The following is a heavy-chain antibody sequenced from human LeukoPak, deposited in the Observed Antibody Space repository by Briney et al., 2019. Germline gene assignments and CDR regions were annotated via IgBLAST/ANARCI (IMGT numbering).Heavy chain of an antibody. J-gene: IGHJ4*02. V-gene: IGHV4-39*01. CDR2: INYRGNT. CDR3: AAGIEVAGAPFDY. CDR1: GGSISSSSYY. D-gene: IGHD6-19*01. Sequence: KTSETLSLTCTVSGGSISSSSYYWGWIRQPPGKGLDWIGIINYRGNTYYNPSLKSRVTISVDTSKNQFSLKLSSVTAADMAVYYCAAGIEVAGAPFDYWGQGTLVTVSS.